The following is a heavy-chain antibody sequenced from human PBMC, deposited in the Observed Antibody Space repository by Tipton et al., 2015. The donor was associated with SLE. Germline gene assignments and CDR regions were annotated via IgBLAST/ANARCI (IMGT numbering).Heavy chain of an antibody. D-gene: IGHD1-26*01. CDR1: GFTFSSYA. Sequence: SLRLSCAASGFTFSSYAMHWVRQAPGKGLGWVAVISYDGSDKYYADSVKGRFTISRDNSRNTVYLQMNSLRAEDTAVYYCAREVGGAFDIWGQGTMVTVSS. CDR2: ISYDGSDK. J-gene: IGHJ3*02. V-gene: IGHV3-30*04. CDR3: AREVGGAFDI.